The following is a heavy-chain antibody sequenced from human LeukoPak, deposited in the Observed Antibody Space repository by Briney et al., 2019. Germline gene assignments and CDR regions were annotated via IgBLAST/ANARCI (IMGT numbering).Heavy chain of an antibody. CDR2: VYYSGST. CDR3: AREALGGWFDP. D-gene: IGHD3-10*01. V-gene: IGHV4-59*01. Sequence: TSETLSLTCTVSGGSISSNYWSWIRQPPGKGLEWIGYVYYSGSTNYNPSLKSRVTISVDTSKNQFPLRLSSVTAADTAVYYCAREALGGWFDPWGQGTLVTVSS. J-gene: IGHJ5*02. CDR1: GGSISSNY.